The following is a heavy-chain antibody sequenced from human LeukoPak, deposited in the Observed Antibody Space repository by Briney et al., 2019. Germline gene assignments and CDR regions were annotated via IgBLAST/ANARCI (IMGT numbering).Heavy chain of an antibody. Sequence: GASVKVSCKASGYTFTSYGISWVQQAPGQGLEWMGWISAYNGNTNYAQKLQGRVTMTTDTSTSTAYMELRSLRSDDTAVYYCARDLGIAVAGHFDYWGQGTLVTVSS. V-gene: IGHV1-18*01. CDR3: ARDLGIAVAGHFDY. J-gene: IGHJ4*02. D-gene: IGHD6-19*01. CDR1: GYTFTSYG. CDR2: ISAYNGNT.